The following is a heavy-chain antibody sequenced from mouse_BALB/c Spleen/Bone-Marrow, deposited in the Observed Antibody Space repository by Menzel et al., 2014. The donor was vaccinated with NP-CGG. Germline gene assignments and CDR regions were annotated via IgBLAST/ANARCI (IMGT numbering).Heavy chain of an antibody. V-gene: IGHV1-82*01. CDR3: ARGRDWDAWFAY. CDR1: GYAFSSSW. J-gene: IGHJ3*01. CDR2: IYPGDGDT. D-gene: IGHD4-1*01. Sequence: QVQLQQSGPELVKPGASVKISCKASGYAFSSSWMNWVKQRPGQGLEWIGRIYPGDGDTNYNGKFKGKATPTADKSSSTAYMQLSGLTSVDSAVYFYARGRDWDAWFAYWGQGTLVTVSA.